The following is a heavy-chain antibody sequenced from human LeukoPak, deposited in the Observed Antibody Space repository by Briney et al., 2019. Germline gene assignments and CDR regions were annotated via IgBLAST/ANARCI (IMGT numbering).Heavy chain of an antibody. CDR2: ISAYNGNT. CDR3: AREMARRYYDFRSGYYGRDYYYMDV. J-gene: IGHJ6*03. D-gene: IGHD3-3*01. Sequence: GASVKVSCKASGYTFTSYGISWVRQAPGQGLEWMGWISAYNGNTNYAQKLQGRVTMTTDTSTSTAYMELRSLRSDDTAVYYCAREMARRYYDFRSGYYGRDYYYMDVWGKGTTVTVSS. V-gene: IGHV1-18*01. CDR1: GYTFTSYG.